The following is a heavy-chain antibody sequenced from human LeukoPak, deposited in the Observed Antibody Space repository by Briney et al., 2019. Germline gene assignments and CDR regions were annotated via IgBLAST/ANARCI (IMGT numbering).Heavy chain of an antibody. CDR2: IYSSGTT. D-gene: IGHD2-8*01. CDR3: AGYTNVRIDF. CDR1: AGSITSFY. Sequence: SETLSLTCTVSAGSITSFYWSWVRQPAGKGLGWIGRIYSSGTTNYNPSLKSRVTMSVDSSENQFSLKLPSVTAADTAVYYCAGYTNVRIDFWGQGTLVTVSS. J-gene: IGHJ4*02. V-gene: IGHV4-4*07.